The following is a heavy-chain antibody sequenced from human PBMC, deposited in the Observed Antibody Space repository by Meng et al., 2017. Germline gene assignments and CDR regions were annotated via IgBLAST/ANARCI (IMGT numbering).Heavy chain of an antibody. V-gene: IGHV3-23*01. CDR1: GFTFSSYA. Sequence: GESLKISCASSGFTFSSYAMSWVRQAPGKGLEWVSAISGSGGSTYYADSVKGRFTTSRNNSNNTLYLQMNSLRAEDTAVYYCTKDLKWLLNAYFDHWGQGTLVTVSS. J-gene: IGHJ4*02. D-gene: IGHD6-19*01. CDR3: TKDLKWLLNAYFDH. CDR2: ISGSGGST.